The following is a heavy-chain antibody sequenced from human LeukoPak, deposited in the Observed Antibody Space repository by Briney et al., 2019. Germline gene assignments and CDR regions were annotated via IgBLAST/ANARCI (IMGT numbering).Heavy chain of an antibody. V-gene: IGHV4-39*07. CDR1: GGSISSSSYY. Sequence: SETLSLTCTVSGGSISSSSYYWGWIRQPPGKGLEWIGSIYYSGSTYYNPSLKSRVTISVDTSKNQFSLKLSSVTAADTAVYYCARGVRYSYGSYYYYMDVWGKGTTVTVSS. D-gene: IGHD5-18*01. CDR3: ARGVRYSYGSYYYYMDV. J-gene: IGHJ6*03. CDR2: IYYSGST.